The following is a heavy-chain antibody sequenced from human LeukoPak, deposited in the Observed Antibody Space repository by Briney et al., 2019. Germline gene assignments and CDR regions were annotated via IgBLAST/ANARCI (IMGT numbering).Heavy chain of an antibody. CDR1: GGSISSYY. D-gene: IGHD2-2*01. CDR3: ARWGCSSTSCYGDDWFDP. J-gene: IGHJ5*02. CDR2: IYYSGST. Sequence: SETLSLTCTVSGGSISSYYWSWLRQPPGKGLEWIGYIYYSGSTNYNPSLKSRVTISEDTSKNQFSLKLSSVTAADTAVYYCARWGCSSTSCYGDDWFDPWGQGTLVTVSS. V-gene: IGHV4-59*01.